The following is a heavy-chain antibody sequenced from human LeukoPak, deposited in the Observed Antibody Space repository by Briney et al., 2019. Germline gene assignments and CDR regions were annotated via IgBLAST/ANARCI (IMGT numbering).Heavy chain of an antibody. CDR2: ISYSGST. D-gene: IGHD2-2*01. Sequence: SQTLSLTCTVSGGSISRGGYYSSWIRQHPRKGLEWVGYISYSGSTYYNPSLKSRVTISVDTSKHQFSLKLSSVTAADTAVYYCARGKLHCSSTSCHPNWFAPWGQGTLVTVSS. CDR1: GGSISRGGYY. J-gene: IGHJ5*02. V-gene: IGHV4-31*03. CDR3: ARGKLHCSSTSCHPNWFAP.